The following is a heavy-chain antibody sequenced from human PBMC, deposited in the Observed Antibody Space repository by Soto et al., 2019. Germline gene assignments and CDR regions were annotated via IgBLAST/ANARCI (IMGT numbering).Heavy chain of an antibody. CDR1: GFTFSSYS. J-gene: IGHJ6*02. CDR2: ISSSSSYI. D-gene: IGHD5-18*01. Sequence: PGGSLRLSCAASGFTFSSYSMNWVRQAPGKGLEWVSSISSSSSYIYYADSVKGRFTISRDNAKNSLYLQMNSLRAEDTAVYYCARELDTAMVLYYYYGMDVWGQGTTVTVSS. CDR3: ARELDTAMVLYYYYGMDV. V-gene: IGHV3-21*01.